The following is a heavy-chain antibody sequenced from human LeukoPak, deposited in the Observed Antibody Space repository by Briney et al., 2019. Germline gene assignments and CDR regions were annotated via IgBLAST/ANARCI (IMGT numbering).Heavy chain of an antibody. CDR3: AREEVGGYDFWSGYEYYYYYYMDV. CDR1: GFTFSSYG. D-gene: IGHD3-3*01. V-gene: IGHV3-30*02. Sequence: GGSLRLSCAAFGFTFSSYGMHWVRQAPGKGLEWVAFIRYDGSNKYYADSVKGRFTISRDNSKNTLYLQMNSLRAEDTAVYYCAREEVGGYDFWSGYEYYYYYYMDVWGKGTTVTVSS. CDR2: IRYDGSNK. J-gene: IGHJ6*03.